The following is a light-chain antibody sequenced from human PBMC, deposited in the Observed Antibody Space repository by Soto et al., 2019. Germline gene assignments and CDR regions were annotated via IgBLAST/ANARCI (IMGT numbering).Light chain of an antibody. CDR3: QQYYSTPT. Sequence: DIVMTQSPDSLAVSLGERATINCKSGQSVLYSSNNKDYLAWYQQKPGQPPKLLIYWASTRESGVPDRFSGSGSGTDFTLTISSLRAEDVAVYYCQQYYSTPTFGQGTKVEIK. J-gene: IGKJ1*01. CDR1: QSVLYSSNNKDY. V-gene: IGKV4-1*01. CDR2: WAS.